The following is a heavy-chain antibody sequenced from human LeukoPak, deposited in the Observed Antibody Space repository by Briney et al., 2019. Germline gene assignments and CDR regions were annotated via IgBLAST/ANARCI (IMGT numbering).Heavy chain of an antibody. CDR2: IIPILGIA. CDR3: ARERGFGNTPFYYYYYGMDV. Sequence: SVKVSCKASGGTFSSYAISWVRQAPGQGLEWMGRIIPILGIANYAQKFQGRVTITADKSTSTAYMELSSLRSEDTAVYYCARERGFGNTPFYYYYYGMDVWGQGTTVTVSS. D-gene: IGHD3-10*01. V-gene: IGHV1-69*04. CDR1: GGTFSSYA. J-gene: IGHJ6*02.